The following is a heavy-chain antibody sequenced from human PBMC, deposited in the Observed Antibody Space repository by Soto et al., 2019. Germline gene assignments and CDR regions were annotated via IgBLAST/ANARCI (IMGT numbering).Heavy chain of an antibody. Sequence: QVQLQESGPGLVKPSQTLSLTCTVSGGSISSGDYYWSRIRQPPGKGLEWIGYIYYSGSTYYNPSLKSRVTISVDTSKNQFSLKLSSVTAADTAVYYCARVWDDYVWGSWSYYYGMDVWGQGTTVTVSS. CDR1: GGSISSGDYY. CDR3: ARVWDDYVWGSWSYYYGMDV. J-gene: IGHJ6*02. V-gene: IGHV4-30-4*01. D-gene: IGHD3-16*01. CDR2: IYYSGST.